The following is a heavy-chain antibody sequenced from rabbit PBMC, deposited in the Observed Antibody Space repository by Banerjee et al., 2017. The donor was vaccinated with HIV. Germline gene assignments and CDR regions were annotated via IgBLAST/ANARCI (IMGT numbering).Heavy chain of an antibody. J-gene: IGHJ3*01. CDR1: GFSFSSGYD. V-gene: IGHV1S40*01. Sequence: QQLVESGGGLVKPGASLTLTCKASGFSFSSGYDMCWVRQAPGKGLEWIACIYTGSSGSTYYASWAKGRFTISKTSSTTVTLQMTSLTAADTATYFCAREKVYGGYGYPNLRGQGTLVTVS. CDR2: IYTGSSGST. D-gene: IGHD6-1*01. CDR3: AREKVYGGYGYPNL.